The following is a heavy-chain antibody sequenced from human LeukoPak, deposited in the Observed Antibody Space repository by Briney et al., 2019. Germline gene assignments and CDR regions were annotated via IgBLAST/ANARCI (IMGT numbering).Heavy chain of an antibody. CDR2: INSDGGAT. V-gene: IGHV3-74*01. Sequence: GGSLRLSCAASGFTFSSYWMHWVRQAPGKGLVWVSRINSDGGATSYAYSVQGRFTISRDNAKNTLYLQMNSLRAEDTAVYYCARDGSLPDYWGQGTLVTVSS. CDR3: ARDGSLPDY. J-gene: IGHJ4*02. CDR1: GFTFSSYW.